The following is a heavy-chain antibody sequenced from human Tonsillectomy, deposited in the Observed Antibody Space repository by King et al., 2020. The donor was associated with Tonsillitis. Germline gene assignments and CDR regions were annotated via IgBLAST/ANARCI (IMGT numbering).Heavy chain of an antibody. J-gene: IGHJ6*02. CDR1: GGSFSGYY. CDR2: INYTGST. CDR3: ASKENYYYGLDV. V-gene: IGHV4-34*01. Sequence: VQLPQWGAGLLKPSETLSLSCAVYGGSFSGYYWSWIRQVPGKGLEWSGEINYTGSTNYNPSLKSRVTISVDTSSNRFSLKVTSVTAADTAVYYCASKENYYYGLDVWGQGTTVTVSS.